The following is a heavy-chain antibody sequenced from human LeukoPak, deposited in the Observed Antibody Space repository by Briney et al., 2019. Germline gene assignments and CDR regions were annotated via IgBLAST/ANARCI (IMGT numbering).Heavy chain of an antibody. CDR3: SRGVMNGDYSWFDP. CDR2: IYQSGRT. J-gene: IGHJ5*02. CDR1: GGSISSGSYY. V-gene: IGHV4-30-2*01. D-gene: IGHD4-17*01. Sequence: PSKTLSLTCTVSGGSISSGSYYWSWIRQPAGKGLEWIGYIYQSGRTFYTLSLRSRVAISVDRSKNQFSLRLTSVTAADTAVYYCSRGVMNGDYSWFDPWGQGTLVIVSS.